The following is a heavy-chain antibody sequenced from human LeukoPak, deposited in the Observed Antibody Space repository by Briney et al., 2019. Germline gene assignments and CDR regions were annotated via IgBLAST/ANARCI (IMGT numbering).Heavy chain of an antibody. Sequence: ASVKVSCKASGYTFTGYYMHWVRQAPGQGLEWMGWINPNSGGTNYAQKFQGRATMTRDTSISTAYMELSRLRSDDTAVYYCARDRIAVAGRAFCYFDYWGQGTLVTVSS. CDR1: GYTFTGYY. J-gene: IGHJ4*02. D-gene: IGHD6-19*01. CDR2: INPNSGGT. CDR3: ARDRIAVAGRAFCYFDY. V-gene: IGHV1-2*02.